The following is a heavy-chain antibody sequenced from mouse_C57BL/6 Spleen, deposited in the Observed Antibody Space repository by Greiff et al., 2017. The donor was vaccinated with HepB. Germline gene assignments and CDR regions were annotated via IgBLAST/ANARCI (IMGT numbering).Heavy chain of an antibody. Sequence: QVQLQQPGAELMKPGASVKLSCKATGYTFTGYWIEWVKQRPGHGLEWIGEILPGSGSTNYNEKFKGKATFTADTSSNTAYMQLSSLTTEDSAIYYCAIYYGYDDLGYYAMDYWGQGTSVTVSS. CDR3: AIYYGYDDLGYYAMDY. J-gene: IGHJ4*01. D-gene: IGHD2-2*01. CDR2: ILPGSGST. CDR1: GYTFTGYW. V-gene: IGHV1-9*01.